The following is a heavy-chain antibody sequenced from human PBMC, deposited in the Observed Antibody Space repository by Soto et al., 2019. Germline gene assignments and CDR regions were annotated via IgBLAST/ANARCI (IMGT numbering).Heavy chain of an antibody. CDR2: INRDGSST. D-gene: IGHD3-10*01. V-gene: IGHV3-74*02. CDR3: ATGSGVGDL. J-gene: IGHJ3*01. CDR1: GFTFSSYW. Sequence: EVQLVESGGGLVQPGGPLRLSCAASGFTFSSYWMHWVRQGPGKGLVWVARINRDGSSTNYADSVKGRFTISRDNAKNLLYLQMKSLRAEETGVYFRATGSGVGDLWGQGTMVTVSS.